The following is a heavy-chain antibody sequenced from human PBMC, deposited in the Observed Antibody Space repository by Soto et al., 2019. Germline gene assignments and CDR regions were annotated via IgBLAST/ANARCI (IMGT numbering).Heavy chain of an antibody. CDR2: ISSSSSYI. V-gene: IGHV3-21*01. CDR1: GFTFSSYS. D-gene: IGHD2-2*01. J-gene: IGHJ6*02. CDR3: ASEVVPAAILYQPSYGMDV. Sequence: VGSLRLSCAASGFTFSSYSMNWVRQAPGKGLEWVSSISSSSSYIYYADSVKGRFTISRDNAKNSLYLQMKSLRAEDTAVYYCASEVVPAAILYQPSYGMDVWGQGTTVTVSS.